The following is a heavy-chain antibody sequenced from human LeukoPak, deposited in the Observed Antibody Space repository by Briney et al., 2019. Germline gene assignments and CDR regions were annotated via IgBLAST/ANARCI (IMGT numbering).Heavy chain of an antibody. CDR1: GFTFSSYA. CDR2: ISGSGGST. V-gene: IGHV3-23*01. Sequence: GGSLRLSCAASGFTFSSYAMSWVRQAPGKGLEGVSAISGSGGSTYYADSVKGRFTISRDNSKNTLYLQMNSLRAEDTAVYYCAKDPLGDYFIFDYWGQGTLVTVSS. CDR3: AKDPLGDYFIFDY. D-gene: IGHD4-17*01. J-gene: IGHJ4*02.